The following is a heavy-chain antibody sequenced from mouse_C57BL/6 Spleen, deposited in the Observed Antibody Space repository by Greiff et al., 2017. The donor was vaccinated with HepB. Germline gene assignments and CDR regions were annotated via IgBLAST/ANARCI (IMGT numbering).Heavy chain of an antibody. CDR2: IYPNSGGT. J-gene: IGHJ4*01. D-gene: IGHD5-1*01. CDR1: GYTFTSYW. CDR3: ARRGSTAYYAMDY. V-gene: IGHV1-72*01. Sequence: VQLQQPGAELVKPGASVKLSCKASGYTFTSYWMHWVKQRPGRGLEWIGRIYPNSGGTKYNEKFKSKATLTVDKPSSTAYMQLSSLTSEDSAVYYCARRGSTAYYAMDYWGQGTSVTVSS.